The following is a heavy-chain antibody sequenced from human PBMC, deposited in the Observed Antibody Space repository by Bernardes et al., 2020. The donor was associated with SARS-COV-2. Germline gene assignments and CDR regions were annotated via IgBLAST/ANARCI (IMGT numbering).Heavy chain of an antibody. CDR3: ATLYSAYDWPRWHFDS. CDR2: VSLYRGIT. Sequence: ASVKVSCMTFDSTFTNYGVSWVRQAPGQGLEWLGWVSLYRGITNYAQILQGRVTMTTDTSTSTSYMELRSLRPDDTAVYYCATLYSAYDWPRWHFDSWGQGTLVTVSS. J-gene: IGHJ4*02. V-gene: IGHV1-18*04. D-gene: IGHD5-12*01. CDR1: DSTFTNYG.